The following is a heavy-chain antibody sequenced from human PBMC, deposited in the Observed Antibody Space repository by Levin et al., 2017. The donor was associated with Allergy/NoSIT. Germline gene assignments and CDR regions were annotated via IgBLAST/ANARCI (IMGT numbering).Heavy chain of an antibody. CDR1: GFTFTDYE. CDR2: ISSSGSTI. Sequence: AGGSLRLSCAASGFTFTDYEMKWVRQAPGKGLEWLSYISSSGSTIYYADSVKGRFTISRDNARNSLYLQMNSLRAEDTAIYYCATDQGELPSRWGQGTLVIVSS. V-gene: IGHV3-48*03. J-gene: IGHJ4*02. CDR3: ATDQGELPSR. D-gene: IGHD1-7*01.